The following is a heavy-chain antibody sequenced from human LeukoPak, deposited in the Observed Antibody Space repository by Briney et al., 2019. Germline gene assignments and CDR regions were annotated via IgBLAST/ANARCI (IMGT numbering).Heavy chain of an antibody. D-gene: IGHD3-16*01. J-gene: IGHJ5*02. CDR1: GYTFIAYY. V-gene: IGHV1-2*02. CDR2: INPSSGGT. CDR3: ARTLTGYWFDP. Sequence: ASVKVSCKASGYTFIAYYMHWVRQAPGQGLEWMGWINPSSGGTNYAQKFQGRVTMTRDTSINTAYMELSSLRYDDTAVYYCARTLTGYWFDPWGQGTLVTVSS.